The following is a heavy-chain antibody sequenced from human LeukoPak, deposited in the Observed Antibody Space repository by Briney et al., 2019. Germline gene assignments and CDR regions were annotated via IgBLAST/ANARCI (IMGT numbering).Heavy chain of an antibody. J-gene: IGHJ4*02. D-gene: IGHD5-24*01. CDR1: GYTFTTYY. CDR3: ARDPRGDGYNPDY. V-gene: IGHV1-46*01. Sequence: GASVKVSCKASGYTFTTYYIHWVRQAPGQGLEWMGIINPSGGSTTYAQAFQGRVTMTRDTSTSTVYMELCSLRSEDTAVYYCARDPRGDGYNPDYWGQGTLVTVSS. CDR2: INPSGGST.